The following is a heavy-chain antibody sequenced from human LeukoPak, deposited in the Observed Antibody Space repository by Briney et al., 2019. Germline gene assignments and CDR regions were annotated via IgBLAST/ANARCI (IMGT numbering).Heavy chain of an antibody. CDR1: GFTLITYW. CDR2: INQDGSEK. CDR3: ARSKGIAADLDY. J-gene: IGHJ4*02. D-gene: IGHD6-13*01. V-gene: IGHV3-7*01. Sequence: GGSLGLSCAASGFTLITYWMTWVRQAPGKGLEWVANINQDGSEKYYVGFVKGRFTISRDNAKNSLYLQMNSLRAEDTAVYYCARSKGIAADLDYWGQGTLVTVSS.